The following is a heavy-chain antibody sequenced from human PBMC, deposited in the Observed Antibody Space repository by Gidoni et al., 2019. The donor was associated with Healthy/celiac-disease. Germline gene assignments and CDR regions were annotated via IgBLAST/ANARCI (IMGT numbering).Heavy chain of an antibody. J-gene: IGHJ3*02. Sequence: QVQLVESGGGGVQPGRSLRRACAASGCTCSSYGLHWVRLAPGKGLEWLAVIWYDGSTKYYADSVKGRFTISRDNSKNTLYLQMNSLRAEDTAVYYCARAGGMLITPSFDIWGQGTMVTVSS. CDR1: GCTCSSYG. D-gene: IGHD3-16*01. CDR2: IWYDGSTK. V-gene: IGHV3-33*01. CDR3: ARAGGMLITPSFDI.